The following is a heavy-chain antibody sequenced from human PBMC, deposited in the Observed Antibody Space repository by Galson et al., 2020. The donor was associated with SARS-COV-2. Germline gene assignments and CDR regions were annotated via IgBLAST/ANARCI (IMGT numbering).Heavy chain of an antibody. V-gene: IGHV3-23*01. J-gene: IGHJ3*02. D-gene: IGHD1-26*01. CDR1: GFTFSSYA. CDR2: ISGSGGST. CDR3: AKMPRWWELPTGDGFDI. Sequence: GGSLRLSCAASGFTFSSYAMSWVRQAPGKGLEWVSAISGSGGSTYYADSVKGRFTISRDNSKNTLYLQMNSLRAEDTAVYYCAKMPRWWELPTGDGFDIWGQGTMVTVSS.